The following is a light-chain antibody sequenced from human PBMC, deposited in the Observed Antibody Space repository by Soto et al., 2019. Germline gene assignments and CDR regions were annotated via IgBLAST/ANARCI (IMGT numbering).Light chain of an antibody. Sequence: DIQMSQSPSTLSASIGDRVTITCRASQSISSCLTWYQQKPGKAPKLLIYKATTLESGVPSRFSGSGYGTEFTLTISSLQPDDFATYYCHQYNSYSRTFGQGTKVDI. J-gene: IGKJ1*01. V-gene: IGKV1-5*03. CDR2: KAT. CDR1: QSISSC. CDR3: HQYNSYSRT.